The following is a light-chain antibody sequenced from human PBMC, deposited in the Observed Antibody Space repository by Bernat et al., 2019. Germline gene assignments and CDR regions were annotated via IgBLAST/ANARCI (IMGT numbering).Light chain of an antibody. Sequence: QSVLTQPPSVSAAPGQKVTISCSGSSSNIGNNYVSWYQQFPGTAPKLLIYQNNKRPSGIPDRFSGSKSGTSATLDITGLQTGDEADYYCGTWDSSLSAGVFGGGTKLTVL. J-gene: IGLJ2*01. CDR2: QNN. CDR1: SSNIGNNY. CDR3: GTWDSSLSAGV. V-gene: IGLV1-51*02.